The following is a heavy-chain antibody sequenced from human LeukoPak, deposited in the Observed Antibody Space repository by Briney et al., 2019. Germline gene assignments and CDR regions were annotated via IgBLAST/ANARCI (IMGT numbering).Heavy chain of an antibody. J-gene: IGHJ5*02. Sequence: GASVKVSCKASGYTFTSYGISWVRQAPGQGLEWMGWINTYNGNTNYAQKLQGRVNMTTDTSTNTAYMELRSLRSDDTAVYYCARAYGSGLNWFDPWGQGTLVTVSS. V-gene: IGHV1-18*01. CDR1: GYTFTSYG. D-gene: IGHD3-10*01. CDR3: ARAYGSGLNWFDP. CDR2: INTYNGNT.